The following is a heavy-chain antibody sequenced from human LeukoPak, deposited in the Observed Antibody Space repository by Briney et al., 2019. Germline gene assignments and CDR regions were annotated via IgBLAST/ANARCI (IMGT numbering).Heavy chain of an antibody. D-gene: IGHD2-8*01. Sequence: ASVKVSFKASGYTFTGYYMHWVRQAPGQGLEWMGRINPNSGGTNYAQKVQGRVTMTRDTSISTAYMELSRPRSDDTAVYYCARGPYCTNGVCSDNWFDPWGQGTLVTVSS. J-gene: IGHJ5*02. CDR1: GYTFTGYY. V-gene: IGHV1-2*06. CDR3: ARGPYCTNGVCSDNWFDP. CDR2: INPNSGGT.